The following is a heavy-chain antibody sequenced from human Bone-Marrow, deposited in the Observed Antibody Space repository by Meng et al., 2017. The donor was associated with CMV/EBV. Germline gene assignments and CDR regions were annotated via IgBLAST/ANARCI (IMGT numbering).Heavy chain of an antibody. D-gene: IGHD2-2*03. V-gene: IGHV3-9*01. CDR3: AKMDSDPYYYYGMGV. CDR1: GFTFDDYA. Sequence: GGSLRLSCAASGFTFDDYAMHWVRQAPGKGLEWVSGISWNSGSIGYADSVKGRFTISRDNAKNSLYLQMNSLRAEDTALYYCAKMDSDPYYYYGMGVWGQGTTVTVSS. J-gene: IGHJ6*02. CDR2: ISWNSGSI.